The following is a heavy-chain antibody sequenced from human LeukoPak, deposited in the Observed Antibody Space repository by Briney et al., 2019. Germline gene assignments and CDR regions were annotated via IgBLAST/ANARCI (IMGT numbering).Heavy chain of an antibody. CDR1: GGSISSYY. V-gene: IGHV4-59*01. CDR2: IYYSGST. D-gene: IGHD2-2*01. CDR3: ARALYCSSTSCFYFDY. Sequence: PSETLSLTCTVSGGSISSYYWSWIRQPPGKGLEWIGYIYYSGSTNYNPSLKSRVTISVDTSKNQFSLKLSSVTAADTAVYYCARALYCSSTSCFYFDYWGQGTLVTVSS. J-gene: IGHJ4*02.